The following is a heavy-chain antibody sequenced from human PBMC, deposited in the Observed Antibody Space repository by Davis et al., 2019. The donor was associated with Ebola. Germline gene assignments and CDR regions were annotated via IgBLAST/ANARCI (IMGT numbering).Heavy chain of an antibody. CDR1: GYSISSGYY. V-gene: IGHV4-38-2*02. J-gene: IGHJ6*02. Sequence: SETLSLTCTVSGYSISSGYYWGWIRQPPGKGLEWIGSIYHSGSTYYNPSLKSRVTISVDTSKNQFSLKLSSVTAADTAVYFCKGDTYYYYDMDAWGQGTTVTVSS. CDR3: KGDTYYYYDMDA. CDR2: IYHSGST. D-gene: IGHD2-21*01.